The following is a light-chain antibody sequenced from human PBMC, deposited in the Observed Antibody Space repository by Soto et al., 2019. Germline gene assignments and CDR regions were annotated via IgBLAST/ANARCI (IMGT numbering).Light chain of an antibody. CDR1: SSDVGGYNY. J-gene: IGLJ2*01. V-gene: IGLV2-8*01. CDR2: EVS. Sequence: QSVLTQPPSASGSPGQSVTISCTGTSSDVGGYNYVSWYQQHPGKAPKLMIYEVSKRPSGVPDRFSGSXXXNTASLXVSGLQAEDEADYYCSSYAGSNNLVFGGGTKLTVL. CDR3: SSYAGSNNLV.